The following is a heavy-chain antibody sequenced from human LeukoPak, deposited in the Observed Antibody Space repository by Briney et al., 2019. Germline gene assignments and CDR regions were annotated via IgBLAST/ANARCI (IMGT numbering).Heavy chain of an antibody. Sequence: SQTLSLTCVISGDSVSSNSAAWNWSRQSPSRGLEWLGRTYYRSKWYSNYAVSVKSRITINPDTSKNQFSPQLNSVTPEDTAVYYCARDVDFGFDSWGQGTLVTVSS. D-gene: IGHD3/OR15-3a*01. CDR3: ARDVDFGFDS. V-gene: IGHV6-1*01. J-gene: IGHJ4*02. CDR1: GDSVSSNSAA. CDR2: TYYRSKWYS.